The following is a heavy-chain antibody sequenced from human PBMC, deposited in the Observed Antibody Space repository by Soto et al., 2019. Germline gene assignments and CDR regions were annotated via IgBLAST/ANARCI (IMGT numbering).Heavy chain of an antibody. CDR2: IYHSGGT. CDR1: GGSISSSNW. CDR3: ARVPSPFDFYYAMDV. D-gene: IGHD3-16*01. J-gene: IGHJ6*02. Sequence: PAETLSLTCAVSGGSISSSNWWRWVRQPPGKGLEWIGEIYHSGGTNYNPSLKSRVTISVDKSKNQFSLKLSSVTAADTAVYFCARVPSPFDFYYAMDVWGQGTTVT. V-gene: IGHV4-4*01.